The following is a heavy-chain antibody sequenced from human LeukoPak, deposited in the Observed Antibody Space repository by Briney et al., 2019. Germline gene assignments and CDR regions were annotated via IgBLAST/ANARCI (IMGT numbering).Heavy chain of an antibody. V-gene: IGHV3-23*01. CDR1: GFTFSSYA. J-gene: IGHJ4*02. D-gene: IGHD3-10*01. CDR3: AREYGSGSYYNPFDY. CDR2: ISGSGGST. Sequence: GGSLRLSCAASGFTFSSYAMSWVRQAPGKGREWVSGISGSGGSTYYADSVKGRFTISRDNAKNSLYLQMNSLRAEDTAVYYCAREYGSGSYYNPFDYWGQGTLVTVSS.